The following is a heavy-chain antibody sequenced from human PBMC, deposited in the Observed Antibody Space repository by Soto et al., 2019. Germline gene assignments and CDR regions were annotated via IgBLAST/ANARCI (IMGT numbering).Heavy chain of an antibody. V-gene: IGHV1-8*01. CDR2: MNPNSGNT. CDR1: GYTFTSYD. J-gene: IGHJ6*02. D-gene: IGHD7-27*01. Sequence: ASVKVSCKASGYTFTSYDSNWVRQATGQGREWMGWMNPNSGNTGYAQKFQGRVTMTRNTSISTAYMELSSLRSEDTAVYYCARGPDCPPNGLALGYYYGMDVWGQGTTVTVSS. CDR3: ARGPDCPPNGLALGYYYGMDV.